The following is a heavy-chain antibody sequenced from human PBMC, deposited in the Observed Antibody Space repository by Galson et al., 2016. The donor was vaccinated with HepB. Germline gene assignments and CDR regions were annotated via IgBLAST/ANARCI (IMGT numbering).Heavy chain of an antibody. V-gene: IGHV3-48*02. CDR2: ISSSSGTI. CDR1: GLTFTSFS. D-gene: IGHD6-13*01. J-gene: IGHJ6*02. Sequence: PHSLSCAVSGLTFTSFSINWVREAPGTGLEWNSFISSSSGTIHYADSVKGRFTTTRDNARNSRYLQVNSMGDEDTAVYYCARGTQRSTSWSRRQVYYYGLDVWVQGTTVTVAS. CDR3: ARGTQRSTSWSRRQVYYYGLDV.